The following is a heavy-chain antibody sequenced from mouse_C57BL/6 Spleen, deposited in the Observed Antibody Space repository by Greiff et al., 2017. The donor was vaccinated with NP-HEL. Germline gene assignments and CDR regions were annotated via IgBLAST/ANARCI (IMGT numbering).Heavy chain of an antibody. CDR1: GYAFSSYW. D-gene: IGHD1-1*01. V-gene: IGHV1-80*01. CDR3: ARRDYGSPGAMDY. Sequence: QVQLKESGAELVKPGASVKISCKASGYAFSSYWMNWVKQRPGKGLEWIGQIYPGDGDTNYNGKFKGKATLTADKSSSTAYMQLSSLTSEDSAVYFCARRDYGSPGAMDYWGQGTSVTVSS. J-gene: IGHJ4*01. CDR2: IYPGDGDT.